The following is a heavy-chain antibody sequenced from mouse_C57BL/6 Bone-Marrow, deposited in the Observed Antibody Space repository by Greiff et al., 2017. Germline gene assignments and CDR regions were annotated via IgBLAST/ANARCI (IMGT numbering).Heavy chain of an antibody. Sequence: EVKLVESGGGLVKPGGSLKLSCAASGFTFSDYGMHWVRQAPEKGLDWVAYISSGSSTIYYADTVKGRFTISRDNAKNTLFLQMTSLRSDDTAMYYCANSNLDYWGQGTTLTVSS. J-gene: IGHJ2*01. CDR1: GFTFSDYG. D-gene: IGHD2-5*01. CDR3: ANSNLDY. V-gene: IGHV5-17*01. CDR2: ISSGSSTI.